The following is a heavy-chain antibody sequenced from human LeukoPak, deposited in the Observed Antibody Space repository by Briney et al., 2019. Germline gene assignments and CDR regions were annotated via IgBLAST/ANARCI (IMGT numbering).Heavy chain of an antibody. J-gene: IGHJ4*02. CDR3: SRGAPTIAMTGTGLDY. D-gene: IGHD6-19*01. Sequence: ASVKVSCKASGYTFSDYYMHWVRQAPGQGLEWMGWVNPNSGGTNYAQKFQGRFTMTRDTSINTVYMEVSGLRSDDTAVYYCSRGAPTIAMTGTGLDYWGQGTLVAVSS. CDR2: VNPNSGGT. V-gene: IGHV1-2*02. CDR1: GYTFSDYY.